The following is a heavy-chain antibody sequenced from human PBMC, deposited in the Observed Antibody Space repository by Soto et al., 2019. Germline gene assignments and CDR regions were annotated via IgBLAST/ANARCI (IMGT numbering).Heavy chain of an antibody. Sequence: QVQLVESGGGVVQPGRSLRLSCAASGFTFSSYGMHWVRQAPGKGLEWVAVIWYDGSNKYYADSVKGRFTICRDNSKNSLHLQMNSLRADDTAVYYCARDSGWYNWGQGTLVTVSS. CDR1: GFTFSSYG. D-gene: IGHD6-19*01. CDR2: IWYDGSNK. CDR3: ARDSGWYN. V-gene: IGHV3-33*01. J-gene: IGHJ4*02.